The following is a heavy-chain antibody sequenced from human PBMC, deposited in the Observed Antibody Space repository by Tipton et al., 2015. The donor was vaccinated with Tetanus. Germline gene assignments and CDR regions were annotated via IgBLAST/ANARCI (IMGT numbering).Heavy chain of an antibody. V-gene: IGHV4-30-4*01. CDR1: NGSINSADYY. J-gene: IGHJ5*02. CDR3: AILPKHWLAPRGAP. CDR2: IFDGGST. Sequence: TLSLTCTVFNGSINSADYYWYWIRQSPGKGLELIGHIFDGGSTYYNPSLKGRVTMSADTSKNQFSLNLTSVTAADTAVYYCAILPKHWLAPRGAPWGQGILVTVSS. D-gene: IGHD6-19*01.